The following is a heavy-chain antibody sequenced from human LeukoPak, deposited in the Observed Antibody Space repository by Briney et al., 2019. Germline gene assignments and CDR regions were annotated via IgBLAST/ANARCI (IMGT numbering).Heavy chain of an antibody. CDR1: GFTFSSYE. CDR2: ISSSGSTI. V-gene: IGHV3-48*03. D-gene: IGHD6-13*01. CDR3: AKGSSSWLLRYYFDY. J-gene: IGHJ4*02. Sequence: GGSLRLSCAASGFTFSSYEMNWVCQAPGKGLEWVSYISSSGSTIYYADSVKGRFTISRDNAKNSLYLQMNSLRAEDTAVYYCAKGSSSWLLRYYFDYWGQGTLVTVSS.